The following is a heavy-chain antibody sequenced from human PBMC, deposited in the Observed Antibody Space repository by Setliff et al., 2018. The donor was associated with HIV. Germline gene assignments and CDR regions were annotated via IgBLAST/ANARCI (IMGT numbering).Heavy chain of an antibody. J-gene: IGHJ4*01. V-gene: IGHV4-34*01. Sequence: SETLSLTCAVYGGSFSGHYWSWIRQTPGKGLEWIGDISHSGSTNYNPSLKSRVTIPVDTSKNQFSLRLTSVTAADTAMYFCARGSRSPLVNKFRVTPAFDYWGQGTLVTVSS. D-gene: IGHD2-21*02. CDR1: GGSFSGHY. CDR2: ISHSGST. CDR3: ARGSRSPLVNKFRVTPAFDY.